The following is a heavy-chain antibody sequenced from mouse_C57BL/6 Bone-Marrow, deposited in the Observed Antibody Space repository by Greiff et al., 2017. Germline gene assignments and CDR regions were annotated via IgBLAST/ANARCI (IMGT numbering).Heavy chain of an antibody. CDR2: IDPSDSYT. CDR1: GYTFTSYW. J-gene: IGHJ3*01. V-gene: IGHV1-50*01. CDR3: AREGGDWFAD. Sequence: VQLQQPGAELVKPGASVKLSCKASGYTFTSYWMQWVKQRPGQGLEWIGEIDPSDSYTNYNQKFKGKATLTVDTSSSTAYMQLSSLTSEDSAVYYCAREGGDWFADWGQGTLVTVAA.